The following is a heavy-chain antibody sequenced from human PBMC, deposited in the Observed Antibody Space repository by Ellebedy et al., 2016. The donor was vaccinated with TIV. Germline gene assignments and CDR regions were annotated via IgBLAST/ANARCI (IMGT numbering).Heavy chain of an antibody. CDR3: ARKSDTLLFAGGDC. J-gene: IGHJ4*02. Sequence: PGGSLRLSCAASGFPVGSHFMSWVRKAPGRGPECVSIIYSTCTTDYADSVRGRFTISRDSAKNTLYLQMNSLRVEDTAVYYCARKSDTLLFAGGDCWGQGTLVTVSS. V-gene: IGHV3-66*01. D-gene: IGHD3-16*01. CDR1: GFPVGSHF. CDR2: IYSTCTT.